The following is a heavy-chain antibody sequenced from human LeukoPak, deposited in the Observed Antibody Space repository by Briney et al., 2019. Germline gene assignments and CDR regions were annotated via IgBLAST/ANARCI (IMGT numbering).Heavy chain of an antibody. CDR3: AKGGSSYGYSSFDY. CDR2: ISYDGSNK. D-gene: IGHD5-18*01. CDR1: GFTFSSYG. J-gene: IGHJ4*02. Sequence: GGSLRLSCAASGFTFSSYGMHWVRQAPGKGLEWVAVISYDGSNKYYADSVKGRFTISRDNSKNTLYLQMNSLRAEDTAVYYCAKGGSSYGYSSFDYWGQGTLVTVSS. V-gene: IGHV3-30*18.